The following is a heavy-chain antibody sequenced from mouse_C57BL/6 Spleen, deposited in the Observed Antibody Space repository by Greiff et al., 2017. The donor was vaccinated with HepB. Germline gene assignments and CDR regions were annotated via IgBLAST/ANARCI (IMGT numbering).Heavy chain of an antibody. CDR3: ARGLLPLYYYAMDY. J-gene: IGHJ4*01. V-gene: IGHV1-69*01. D-gene: IGHD2-3*01. Sequence: VQLQQPGAELVMPGASVKLSCKASGYTFTSYWMHWVKQRPGQGLEWIGEIDPSDSYTNYNQKFKGKSTLTVDNSSSTAYMQLSSLTSEDSAVYYCARGLLPLYYYAMDYWGQGTSVTVSS. CDR2: IDPSDSYT. CDR1: GYTFTSYW.